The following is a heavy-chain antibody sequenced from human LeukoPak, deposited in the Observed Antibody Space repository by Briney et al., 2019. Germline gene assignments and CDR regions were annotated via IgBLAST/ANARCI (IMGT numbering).Heavy chain of an antibody. V-gene: IGHV4-59*08. CDR1: GGSITDYH. CDR3: ARIVVADFDY. Sequence: PSETLSLTCTVSGGSITDYHWNWIRQPPGKGLEWIGYLYYSGSTNYNPSLKSRVTISVDTSKNQFSLKLSSVTAADTAVYYCARIVVADFDYWGQGTLVTVSS. J-gene: IGHJ4*02. D-gene: IGHD3-22*01. CDR2: LYYSGST.